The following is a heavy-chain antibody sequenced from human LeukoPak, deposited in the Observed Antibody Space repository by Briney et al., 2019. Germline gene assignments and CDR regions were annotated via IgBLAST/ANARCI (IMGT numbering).Heavy chain of an antibody. J-gene: IGHJ4*02. CDR3: ARQWGSGYLYYFDY. D-gene: IGHD5-12*01. Sequence: PSETLSLTCTVSGGSISSYYWSWIRQPPGKGLEWIGYIYYSGSTNYNPSLKSRVTISVDTSKNQFSLELNSVTAADTAVYYCARQWGSGYLYYFDYWGQGTLVTVSS. V-gene: IGHV4-59*08. CDR1: GGSISSYY. CDR2: IYYSGST.